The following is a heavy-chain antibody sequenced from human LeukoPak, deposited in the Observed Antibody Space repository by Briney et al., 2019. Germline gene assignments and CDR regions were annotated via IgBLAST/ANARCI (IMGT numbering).Heavy chain of an antibody. J-gene: IGHJ5*02. V-gene: IGHV4-31*03. D-gene: IGHD3-3*01. Sequence: PSETLSLTCTVSGGSISSGGYYWSWIRQHPGKGLEWIGYIYYSGSTYYNPSLKSRVTISVDTSKNQFSLKLSSVTAADTAVYYCARDPGHYDFWSGYYMWDNWFDPWGQGTLVTVSS. CDR2: IYYSGST. CDR1: GGSISSGGYY. CDR3: ARDPGHYDFWSGYYMWDNWFDP.